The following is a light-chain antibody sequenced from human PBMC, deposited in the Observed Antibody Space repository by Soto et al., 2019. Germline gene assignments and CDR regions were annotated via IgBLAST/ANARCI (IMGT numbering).Light chain of an antibody. CDR1: QSVSFSS. J-gene: IGKJ1*01. Sequence: EIVLTQSPGTLSLSPGERATLSCRASQSVSFSSLAWYQQKPGQTPRLLIYGASSRATGIPDRFSGSGSGTDFTLTISSLEPEDFAVYYCQQYGSSGTFGQGTKVDIK. V-gene: IGKV3-20*01. CDR3: QQYGSSGT. CDR2: GAS.